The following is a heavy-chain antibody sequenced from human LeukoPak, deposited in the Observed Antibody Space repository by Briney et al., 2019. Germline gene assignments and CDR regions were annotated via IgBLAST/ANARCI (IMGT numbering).Heavy chain of an antibody. J-gene: IGHJ3*02. CDR3: AREGCSSTSCSIAFDI. Sequence: GGSLRLSCAASGFTFSSYWMSWVRQAPGKGLEWVANIKQDGSEKYYVDSVKGRFTISRDNAKNSLYLQTNSLRAEDTAVYYCAREGCSSTSCSIAFDIWGQGTMVTVSS. CDR1: GFTFSSYW. CDR2: IKQDGSEK. V-gene: IGHV3-7*01. D-gene: IGHD2-2*01.